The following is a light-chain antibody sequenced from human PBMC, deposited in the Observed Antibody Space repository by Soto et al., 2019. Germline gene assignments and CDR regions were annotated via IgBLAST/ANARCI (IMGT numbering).Light chain of an antibody. V-gene: IGKV1-5*03. CDR2: KTS. J-gene: IGKJ1*01. CDR1: QTINNW. CDR3: QQYNTYPWT. Sequence: DVQMTQSPSTLSASVGDRVTITCRANQTINNWLAWYQQRPGKAPTFLIYKTSTLETGVPSRFSGSGSGTEFTLTISSLQPEDFAIYYCQQYNTYPWTFGQGTKVDIK.